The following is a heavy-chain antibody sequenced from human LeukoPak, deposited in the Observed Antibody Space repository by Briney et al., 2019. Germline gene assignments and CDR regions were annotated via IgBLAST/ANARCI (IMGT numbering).Heavy chain of an antibody. CDR1: LLIFITYA. D-gene: IGHD6-13*01. Sequence: GGGLRVSCATSLLIFITYALSGVRQARGKGREGASSIGGSGGSTYHEDSVNGRFNISRDNSQNQLYLQMKTARAEAKAIYYCARVIRAAPDNGYFDYWGQGTLVTVSS. V-gene: IGHV3-23*01. CDR2: IGGSGGST. CDR3: ARVIRAAPDNGYFDY. J-gene: IGHJ4*02.